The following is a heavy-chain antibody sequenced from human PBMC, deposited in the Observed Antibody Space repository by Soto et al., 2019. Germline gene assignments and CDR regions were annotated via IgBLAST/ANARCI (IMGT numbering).Heavy chain of an antibody. J-gene: IGHJ4*02. V-gene: IGHV4-39*01. D-gene: IGHD1-26*01. CDR3: ARSEATGLDY. CDR1: GGSISSDSYY. CDR2: ISYSGST. Sequence: PSETLSLTCTVSGGSISSDSYYWGWIRQSPEKGLEWIASISYSGSTYYNPTLKSRLIISVDTSKNQFSLKLSSVTAADTAVYYCARSEATGLDYWGQGTLVTVSS.